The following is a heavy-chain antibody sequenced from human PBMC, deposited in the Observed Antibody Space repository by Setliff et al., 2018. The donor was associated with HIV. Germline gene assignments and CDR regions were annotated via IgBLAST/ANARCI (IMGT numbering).Heavy chain of an antibody. CDR1: GFTFSSSS. Sequence: LRLSCAASGFTFSSSSMNWVRQAPGKGLEWVSSITSSSNYIYYADSVKGRFTISRDNSKNTLYLQMNSLRTEDTAVHYCTTSWITDGYTFGPRKYYFDYWGRGTLVTVSS. CDR3: TTSWITDGYTFGPRKYYFDY. D-gene: IGHD5-18*01. CDR2: ITSSSNYI. V-gene: IGHV3-21*01. J-gene: IGHJ4*02.